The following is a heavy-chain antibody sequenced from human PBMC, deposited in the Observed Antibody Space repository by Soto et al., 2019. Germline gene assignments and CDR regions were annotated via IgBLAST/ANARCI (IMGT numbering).Heavy chain of an antibody. CDR2: ITNSGDST. Sequence: EVQLLESGGDLVQPGGSLRLSCAASGFAFATYAMTWVRQSPGKGLEWVSCITNSGDSTYFADSVKGRFTISRDGSKNTLYLQMSGLSAEDTALYYCARGGPRDGYRDLDYWGPGTQVTVSS. V-gene: IGHV3-23*01. D-gene: IGHD5-18*01. CDR3: ARGGPRDGYRDLDY. CDR1: GFAFATYA. J-gene: IGHJ4*02.